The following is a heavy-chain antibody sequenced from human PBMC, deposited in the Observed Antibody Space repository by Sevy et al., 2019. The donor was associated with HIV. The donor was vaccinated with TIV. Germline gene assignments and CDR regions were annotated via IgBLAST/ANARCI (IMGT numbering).Heavy chain of an antibody. J-gene: IGHJ3*02. D-gene: IGHD3-22*01. Sequence: GGSLRLSCKPSGFTFITYAMNWVRQAPGKGLEWVSTIYGSGGATYDADSVKGRFTISTDNSKNTLYLQMNSLITEDSAVYYCAGGRYDSSGSFDAFDIWGQGTMVTVSS. CDR1: GFTFITYA. CDR2: IYGSGGAT. CDR3: AGGRYDSSGSFDAFDI. V-gene: IGHV3-23*01.